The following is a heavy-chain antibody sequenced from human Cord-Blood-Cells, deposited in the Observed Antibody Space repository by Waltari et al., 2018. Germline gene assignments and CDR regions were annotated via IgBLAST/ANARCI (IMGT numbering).Heavy chain of an antibody. Sequence: QVQLVESGGGVVQPGRSLRLSCAASGFTFRRYGMHWVRQAPGKGLEWVAVIWYDGSNKYYADSVKGRFTISRDNSKNTLYLQMNSLRAEDTAVYYCARALDRSSWFDPWGQGTLVTVSS. D-gene: IGHD6-13*01. CDR1: GFTFRRYG. J-gene: IGHJ5*02. CDR3: ARALDRSSWFDP. V-gene: IGHV3-33*01. CDR2: IWYDGSNK.